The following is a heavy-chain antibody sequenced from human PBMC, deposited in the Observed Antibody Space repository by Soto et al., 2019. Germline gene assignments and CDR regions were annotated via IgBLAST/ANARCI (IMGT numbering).Heavy chain of an antibody. J-gene: IGHJ5*02. Sequence: SETLSLTCTVPGGSISSYYWSWIRQPAGKGLEWIGRIYTSGSTNYNPSLKSRVTMSVDTSKNQFSLKLSSVTAADTAVYYCARVQMTTVTTSGWFDPWGQGTLVTVSS. CDR3: ARVQMTTVTTSGWFDP. D-gene: IGHD4-17*01. CDR1: GGSISSYY. CDR2: IYTSGST. V-gene: IGHV4-4*07.